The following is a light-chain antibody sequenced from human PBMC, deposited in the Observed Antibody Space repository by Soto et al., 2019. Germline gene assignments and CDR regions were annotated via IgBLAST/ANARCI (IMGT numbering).Light chain of an antibody. Sequence: RWTVSWSGEERATLSCRASQSVSSTYLAWYQQKPGQAPRLLIYGTSSRATGIPDRFSGSGSGTNFTLTISSLELEDFAVYSSQQLDTFGQGTRLEIK. J-gene: IGKJ5*01. CDR2: GTS. CDR1: QSVSSTY. V-gene: IGKV3-20*01. CDR3: QQLDT.